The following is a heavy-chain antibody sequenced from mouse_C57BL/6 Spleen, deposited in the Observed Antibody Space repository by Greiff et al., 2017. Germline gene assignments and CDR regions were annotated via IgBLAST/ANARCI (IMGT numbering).Heavy chain of an antibody. J-gene: IGHJ4*01. CDR3: ASLYYSNYEGGAMDY. Sequence: QVQLQQPGAELVKPGASVKMSCKASGYTFTSYWITWVKQRPGQGLEWIGDIYPGSGSTNYNEKFKSKATLTVDTSSSTAYMQLSSLTSEYSAVYYCASLYYSNYEGGAMDYWGQGTSVTVSS. D-gene: IGHD2-5*01. CDR1: GYTFTSYW. CDR2: IYPGSGST. V-gene: IGHV1-55*01.